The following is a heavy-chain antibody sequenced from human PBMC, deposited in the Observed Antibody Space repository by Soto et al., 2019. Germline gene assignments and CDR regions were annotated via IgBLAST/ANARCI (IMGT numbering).Heavy chain of an antibody. CDR1: GYTFTSYG. V-gene: IGHV1-18*01. D-gene: IGHD6-19*01. Sequence: ASVKVSCKASGYTFTSYGISWVRQAPGQGLEWMGWISAYNGNTNYAQKLQGRVTMTTDTSTSTAYMELRSLRSDDTAVYYCARNSSGWYEYYYYGMDVWCQGTTGTVSS. CDR2: ISAYNGNT. J-gene: IGHJ6*02. CDR3: ARNSSGWYEYYYYGMDV.